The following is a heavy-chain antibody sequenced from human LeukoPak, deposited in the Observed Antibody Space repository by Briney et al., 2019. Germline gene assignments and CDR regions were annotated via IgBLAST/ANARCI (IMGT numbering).Heavy chain of an antibody. CDR2: IDNDGSGI. CDR1: GFTFSSYW. D-gene: IGHD3-22*01. Sequence: PGGSLRLSCAASGFTFSSYWMHWVRQAPGKGLVWVSRIDNDGSGITYADSVEGRITSSRDNAKNSLYLQMNSLRAEDTALYYCAKDLDSSGYCIDYWGQGTLVTVSS. J-gene: IGHJ4*02. V-gene: IGHV3-74*03. CDR3: AKDLDSSGYCIDY.